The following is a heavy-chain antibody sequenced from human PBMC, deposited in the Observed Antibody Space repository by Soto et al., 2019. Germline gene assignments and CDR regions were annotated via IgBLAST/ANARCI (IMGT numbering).Heavy chain of an antibody. V-gene: IGHV4-39*01. D-gene: IGHD3-10*01. CDR2: IYYSGST. J-gene: IGHJ4*02. CDR1: GGSISSSSYY. CDR3: ARSLITMVPGAD. Sequence: SETLSLTCTVSGGSISSSSYYWGWIRQPPGKGLEWIGSIYYSGSTYYNPPLKSRVTISVDTSKNQFSLKLSSVTAADTAVYYCARSLITMVPGADWGQGTLVTVSS.